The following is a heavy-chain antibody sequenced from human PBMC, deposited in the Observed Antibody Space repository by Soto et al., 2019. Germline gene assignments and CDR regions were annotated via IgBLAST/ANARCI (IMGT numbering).Heavy chain of an antibody. CDR3: ARVGDSSSGRTIDY. D-gene: IGHD6-6*01. CDR1: GGSISSYY. CDR2: IYYSGST. V-gene: IGHV4-59*01. J-gene: IGHJ4*02. Sequence: QVQLQESGPGLVKPSETLSLTCTVSGGSISSYYWSWIRQPPGKGLEWIGYIYYSGSTNYNPSLKSGVTISVDTSKNQFSLKQSSVTAADTAVYYCARVGDSSSGRTIDYWGQGTLVTVSS.